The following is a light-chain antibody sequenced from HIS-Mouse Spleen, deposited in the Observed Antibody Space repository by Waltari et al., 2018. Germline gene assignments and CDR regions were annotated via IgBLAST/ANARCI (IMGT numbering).Light chain of an antibody. CDR3: QVWDSSSDHVV. J-gene: IGLJ2*01. Sequence: SYVLTQPPSVSVAPGKTARITCGGNNIGSKSVHWYQQKPGQAPVLGVYDDSDRPSGVPERCSGSNSGNTATLTISRVEAGDEADYYCQVWDSSSDHVVFGGGTKLTVL. CDR2: DDS. V-gene: IGLV3-21*03. CDR1: NIGSKS.